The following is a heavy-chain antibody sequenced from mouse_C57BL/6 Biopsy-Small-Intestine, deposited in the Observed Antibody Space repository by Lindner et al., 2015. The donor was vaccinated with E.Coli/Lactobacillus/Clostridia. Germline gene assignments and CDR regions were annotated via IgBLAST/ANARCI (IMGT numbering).Heavy chain of an antibody. CDR1: GFTFSNFG. Sequence: VQLQEVWGGLVKPGGSLKLSCAASGFTFSNFGMHWVRQAPEKGLEWVAYISSGSSTIYYADTVQGRFTISRDNAKNTLFLQMTSLRSEDTAMYYCARPYYYALDYWGQGTSVTVSS. J-gene: IGHJ4*01. CDR3: ARPYYYALDY. CDR2: ISSGSSTI. V-gene: IGHV5-17*01.